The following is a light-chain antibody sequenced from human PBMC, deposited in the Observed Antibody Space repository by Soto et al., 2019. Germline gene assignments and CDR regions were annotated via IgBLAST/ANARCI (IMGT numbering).Light chain of an antibody. J-gene: IGKJ1*01. CDR3: HQYGNPRGT. V-gene: IGKV3-20*01. CDR2: GAS. Sequence: EIVLTQSPGTLSLSPGERATLSCRASQSVSSSYLAWYQQKPGQAPRLLIYGASSRATGIPERFSGSGSGTDFTLTISGLEPEDFAVSYCHQYGNPRGTCAQGT. CDR1: QSVSSSY.